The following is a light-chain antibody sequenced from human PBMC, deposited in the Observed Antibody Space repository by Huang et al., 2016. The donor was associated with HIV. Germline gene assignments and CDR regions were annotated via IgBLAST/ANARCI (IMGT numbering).Light chain of an antibody. J-gene: IGKJ2*01. V-gene: IGKV1-5*03. Sequence: DIQMTQSPSTLSASIGDRVTITCRASQSLSGWLARYQQRPGNAPNHLISKASSLQSGVPPRFSGSGSGTDFILTISSLQPDDFATYYCQQLHNSPYTFGQGTKLEIK. CDR2: KAS. CDR1: QSLSGW. CDR3: QQLHNSPYT.